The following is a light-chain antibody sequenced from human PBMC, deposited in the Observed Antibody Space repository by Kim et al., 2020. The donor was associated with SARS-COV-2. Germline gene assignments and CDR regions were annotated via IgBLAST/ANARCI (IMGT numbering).Light chain of an antibody. CDR3: QSRDSGGNVL. J-gene: IGLJ2*01. Sequence: SSELTQDPAVSVALGQTVRITCKGDSLRSYYATWYQQKPTQAPLLVIFGRNNRPSGIPDRFSGSTSGNTASLTISGAQAEDEADFYCQSRDSGGNVLFGGGTRLTVL. CDR1: SLRSYY. CDR2: GRN. V-gene: IGLV3-19*01.